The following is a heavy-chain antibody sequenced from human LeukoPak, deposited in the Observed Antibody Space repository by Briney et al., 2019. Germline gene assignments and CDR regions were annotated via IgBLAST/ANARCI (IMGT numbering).Heavy chain of an antibody. CDR2: IYTSGST. CDR3: ARQELGRDDAFDI. CDR1: GGSISSYY. J-gene: IGHJ3*02. D-gene: IGHD7-27*01. V-gene: IGHV4-4*09. Sequence: SETLPLTCTVSGGSISSYYWSWIRQPPGKGLEWIGYIYTSGSTNYNPSLKSRVTISVDTSKNQFSLKLSSVTAADTAVYYCARQELGRDDAFDIWGQGTMVTVSS.